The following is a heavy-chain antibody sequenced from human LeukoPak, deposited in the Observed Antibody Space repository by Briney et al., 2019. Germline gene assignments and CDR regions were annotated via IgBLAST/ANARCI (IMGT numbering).Heavy chain of an antibody. V-gene: IGHV3-30*18. D-gene: IGHD6-13*01. CDR3: AKSGIEAAGSLVYFDY. Sequence: GGSLRLSCAASGFTFSSYGMHWVRQAPGKGLECVAIISYDGSNKYYTDSVKGRFTFSRDNSKNTLYLQMNSLRAEDTAVYYCAKSGIEAAGSLVYFDYWGQGTLVTASS. J-gene: IGHJ4*02. CDR2: ISYDGSNK. CDR1: GFTFSSYG.